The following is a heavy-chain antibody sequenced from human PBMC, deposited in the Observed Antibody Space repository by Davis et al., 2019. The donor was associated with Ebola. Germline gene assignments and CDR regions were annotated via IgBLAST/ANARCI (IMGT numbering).Heavy chain of an antibody. D-gene: IGHD3-22*01. J-gene: IGHJ4*02. V-gene: IGHV4-59*12. CDR3: ARDYYDSSGYYLGGY. CDR2: IYYSGST. Sequence: MPSGTLSLTCTVSGGSISSYYWSWIRQPPGKGLEWIGYIYYSGSTNYNPSLKSRVTISVDKSKNQFSLKLSSVTAADTAVYYCARDYYDSSGYYLGGYWGQGTLVTVSS. CDR1: GGSISSYY.